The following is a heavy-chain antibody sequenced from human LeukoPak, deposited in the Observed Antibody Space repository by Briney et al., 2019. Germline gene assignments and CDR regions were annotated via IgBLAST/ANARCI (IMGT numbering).Heavy chain of an antibody. CDR3: ARAINAVGATTRYYFDY. V-gene: IGHV3-21*01. Sequence: GGSLRLSCAASGFTFSSYSMNWVRQAPGKGLEWVSSISSSSSYIYYADSVKGRFTISRDNAKNSLYLQMNSLRAEDTAVYHCARAINAVGATTRYYFDYWGQGTLVTVSS. J-gene: IGHJ4*02. CDR2: ISSSSSYI. D-gene: IGHD1-26*01. CDR1: GFTFSSYS.